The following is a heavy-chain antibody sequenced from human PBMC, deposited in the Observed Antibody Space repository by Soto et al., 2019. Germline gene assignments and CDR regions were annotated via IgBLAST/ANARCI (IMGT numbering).Heavy chain of an antibody. CDR2: IYYSGST. Sequence: SETLSLTCTVSGGSISSSSYYWGWIRQPPGKGLEWIGSIYYSGSTYYNPSLKSRVTISVDTSKNQFSLKLSSVTAADTAVYYCARKFYIWGSYRAFDYWGQGTLVTVSS. V-gene: IGHV4-39*01. J-gene: IGHJ4*02. CDR3: ARKFYIWGSYRAFDY. CDR1: GGSISSSSYY. D-gene: IGHD3-16*02.